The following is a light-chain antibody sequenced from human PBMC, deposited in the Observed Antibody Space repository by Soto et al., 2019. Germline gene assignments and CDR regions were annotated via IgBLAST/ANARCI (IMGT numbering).Light chain of an antibody. V-gene: IGKV3-20*01. CDR3: QQYGGSPLVT. CDR2: GAS. J-gene: IGKJ4*01. CDR1: QSISSGY. Sequence: ETVLTQSPGTLSLSPGERATLSCRASQSISSGYLAWYQQRPGQAPRLLISGASNRATCIPDRFSGSGSGTDFTLTISRLEPEDFAVYYCQQYGGSPLVTFGGGTKVEIK.